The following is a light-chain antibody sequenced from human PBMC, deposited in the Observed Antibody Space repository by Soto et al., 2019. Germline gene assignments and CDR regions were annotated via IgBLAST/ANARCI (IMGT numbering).Light chain of an antibody. J-gene: IGLJ2*01. CDR3: SSYTTSTTRII. CDR2: EVS. Sequence: QSALTQPASVSGSPGQSITISCTGSSSDVGGYNHVSWYQQHPGKAPKLMIYEVSNRPSGVSNRFSGSKSRNTASLTISGLQAEDEADYYCSSYTTSTTRIIFGGGTKLTVL. CDR1: SSDVGGYNH. V-gene: IGLV2-14*01.